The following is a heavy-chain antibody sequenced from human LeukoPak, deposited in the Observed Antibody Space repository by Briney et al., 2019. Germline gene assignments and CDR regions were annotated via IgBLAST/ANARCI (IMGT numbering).Heavy chain of an antibody. D-gene: IGHD6-19*01. CDR1: GFTFSTYW. Sequence: GGSLRLSCAASGFTFSTYWIHWVRQAPGKGLVWVSLINSGGDDTRYADSAKGRFTISRDNAKNTLYLQMNSLRAEDTAVYYCARRIGYSSGHSAVYYFDYWGQGTLVTVSS. J-gene: IGHJ4*02. CDR3: ARRIGYSSGHSAVYYFDY. CDR2: INSGGDDT. V-gene: IGHV3-74*01.